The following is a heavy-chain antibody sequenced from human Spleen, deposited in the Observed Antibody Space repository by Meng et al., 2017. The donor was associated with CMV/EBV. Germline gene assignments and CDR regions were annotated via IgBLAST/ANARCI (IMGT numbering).Heavy chain of an antibody. J-gene: IGHJ5*01. CDR2: INPNRGGT. D-gene: IGHD1-1*01. V-gene: IGHV1-2*02. Sequence: ASVKVSCKTSGYTFTGYHIHWVRQAPGQGLEWMGWINPNRGGTNYAQKFQGRVTMTRDTSISTVYMELKRLRSDDTAVYYCAREIQSTYNWNDPPRAWNWFDPWGQGTLVTVSS. CDR1: GYTFTGYH. CDR3: AREIQSTYNWNDPPRAWNWFDP.